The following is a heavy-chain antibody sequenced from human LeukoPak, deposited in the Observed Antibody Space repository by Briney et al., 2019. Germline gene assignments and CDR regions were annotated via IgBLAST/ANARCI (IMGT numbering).Heavy chain of an antibody. V-gene: IGHV3-64*01. CDR2: ISSNGGRT. CDR3: ARDGGDGAHCGGGCYSPGGKLDY. D-gene: IGHD2-21*02. J-gene: IGHJ4*02. CDR1: GFSFRSYA. Sequence: PGGSLRLSCAASGFSFRSYALHWVRQAPGKGLEYVSAISSNGGRTYYANSVKGRFTISRDTSKNTLCLQMGSLRAEDMAVYYCARDGGDGAHCGGGCYSPGGKLDYWGQGTLVTVSS.